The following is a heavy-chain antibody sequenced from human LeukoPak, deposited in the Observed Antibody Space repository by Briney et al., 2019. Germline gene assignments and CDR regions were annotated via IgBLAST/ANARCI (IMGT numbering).Heavy chain of an antibody. Sequence: SETLSLTCTVSGGSISSYYRSWIRQPAGKGLEWIGRIYTSGSTNYNPSLKSRVTMSVDTSKNQFSLKLSSVTAADTAVYYCARESYNWNSELTFDPWGQGTLVTVSS. CDR2: IYTSGST. J-gene: IGHJ5*02. D-gene: IGHD1-7*01. CDR1: GGSISSYY. V-gene: IGHV4-4*07. CDR3: ARESYNWNSELTFDP.